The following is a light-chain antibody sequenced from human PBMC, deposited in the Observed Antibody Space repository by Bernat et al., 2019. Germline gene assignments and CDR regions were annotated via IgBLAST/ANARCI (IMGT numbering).Light chain of an antibody. CDR3: QQYDNLPFT. V-gene: IGKV1-33*01. Sequence: DIQMTQSPSSLSASVGDRVTITCWASQDISNYLNWYHQKPGKAPKLLIYDSSYLETGVPSRFSGSASRTFFTFTITSLQPEDIGTYYCQQYDNLPFTFGGGTKVEIK. CDR1: QDISNY. J-gene: IGKJ4*01. CDR2: DSS.